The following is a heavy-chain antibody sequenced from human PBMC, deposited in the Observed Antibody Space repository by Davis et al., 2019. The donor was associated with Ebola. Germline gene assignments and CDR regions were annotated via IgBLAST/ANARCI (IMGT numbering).Heavy chain of an antibody. V-gene: IGHV3-13*01. CDR1: GFTFSYYD. D-gene: IGHD2-15*01. CDR3: ARANSGCTGGGCFSGHWFDP. J-gene: IGHJ5*02. CDR2: IGTIGGDT. Sequence: GESLKISYAASGFTFSYYDMQWVRQAAGKGLEWVSGIGTIGGDTHYADSVKGRFTISRDDAKNSLYLQMDSLRAGDTAIYYCARANSGCTGGGCFSGHWFDPWGQGTLVTVSS.